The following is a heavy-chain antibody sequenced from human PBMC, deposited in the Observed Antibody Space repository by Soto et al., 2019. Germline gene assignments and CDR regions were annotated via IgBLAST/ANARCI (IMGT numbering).Heavy chain of an antibody. J-gene: IGHJ5*02. D-gene: IGHD5-18*01. CDR1: GFTFVEYA. V-gene: IGHV3-49*03. CDR2: IRSKAYGGTT. Sequence: PGGALRLSCTASGFTFVEYAMSWFLQAPGKGLEWVGFIRSKAYGGTTEYAASVKGRFTISRDDSKSIAYLQMNSLKTEDTAVYYCTRDSRFGGYSYGSAQFDPWGQGTLVTVSS. CDR3: TRDSRFGGYSYGSAQFDP.